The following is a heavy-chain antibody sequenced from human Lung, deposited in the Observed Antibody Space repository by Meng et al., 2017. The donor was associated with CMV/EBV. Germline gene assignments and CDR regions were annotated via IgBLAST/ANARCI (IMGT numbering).Heavy chain of an antibody. D-gene: IGHD2-21*01. V-gene: IGHV3-23*01. Sequence: GGSLRLXCAASGLTFSSYGMSWVRQAPGKGLEWVSSIGATAGGTYYADSVKGRFTISRDNAKNTLYLQMNSLRAEDTAVYYCAKYSAVGERLYYFDYWGQGTXVNGAS. J-gene: IGHJ4*02. CDR2: IGATAGGT. CDR1: GLTFSSYG. CDR3: AKYSAVGERLYYFDY.